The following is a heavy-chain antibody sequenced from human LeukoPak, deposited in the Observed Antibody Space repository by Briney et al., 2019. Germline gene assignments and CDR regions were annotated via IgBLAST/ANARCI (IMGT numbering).Heavy chain of an antibody. D-gene: IGHD3-16*01. J-gene: IGHJ4*02. Sequence: GGSLRLSCAASGFTFSRYSMNWVRQAPGKGLEWVSSISSSSSYRYYADSVKGRFTISRDNAKNSLHLQMNSPRAEDTAVYYCMSYAGRSDDYWGQGTLVTVSS. CDR1: GFTFSRYS. V-gene: IGHV3-21*01. CDR3: MSYAGRSDDY. CDR2: ISSSSSYR.